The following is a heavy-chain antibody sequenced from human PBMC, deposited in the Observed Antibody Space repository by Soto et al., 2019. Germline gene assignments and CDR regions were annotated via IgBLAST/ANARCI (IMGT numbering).Heavy chain of an antibody. V-gene: IGHV4-59*01. D-gene: IGHD1-26*01. CDR2: IYNSGST. CDR3: ARGRTGSYFTFVDF. Sequence: PSETLSLTCTVSGGSISRYYWSWIRQPPGKGLEWIGYIYNSGSTNYNPSLKNRVTISEDTSEKQFSLKLSSVTAADTAVYYCARGRTGSYFTFVDFWGQGTTVTVSS. CDR1: GGSISRYY. J-gene: IGHJ6*02.